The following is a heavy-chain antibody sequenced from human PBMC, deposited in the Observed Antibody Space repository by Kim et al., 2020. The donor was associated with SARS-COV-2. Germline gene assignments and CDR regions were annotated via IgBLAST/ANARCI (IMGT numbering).Heavy chain of an antibody. D-gene: IGHD7-27*01. V-gene: IGHV3-30*01. Sequence: GSNKYSADSVKGRFNSSRDNSKNTLDLQMNCLRPEDTAVYYCARVRETGTWGPGTLVTVSS. J-gene: IGHJ4*02. CDR2: GSNK. CDR3: ARVRETGT.